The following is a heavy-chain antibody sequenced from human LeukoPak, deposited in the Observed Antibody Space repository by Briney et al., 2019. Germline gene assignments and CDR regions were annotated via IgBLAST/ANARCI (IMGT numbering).Heavy chain of an antibody. Sequence: GGSLRLSCAASGFTFRSYAMSWVRQAPGKGLEWVANIKQDGSEKYYVDSVKGRFTISRDNAKNSLYLQMNSLRAEDTAVYYCARDRGSQDYWGQGTLVTVSS. V-gene: IGHV3-7*05. D-gene: IGHD3-10*01. J-gene: IGHJ4*02. CDR2: IKQDGSEK. CDR1: GFTFRSYA. CDR3: ARDRGSQDY.